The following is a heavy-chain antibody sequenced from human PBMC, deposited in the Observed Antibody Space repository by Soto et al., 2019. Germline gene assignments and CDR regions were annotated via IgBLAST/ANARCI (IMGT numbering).Heavy chain of an antibody. CDR3: ARGLSRNYYYYYGMDV. CDR2: ISYDGSNK. CDR1: GFTFSSYA. Sequence: PGGSLRLSCAASGFTFSSYAMHWVRQAPGKGLEWVAVISYDGSNKYYADSVKGRFTISRDNSKNTLYLQMNSPRAEDTAVYYCARGLSRNYYYYYGMDVWGQGTTVTVSS. V-gene: IGHV3-30-3*01. J-gene: IGHJ6*02. D-gene: IGHD3-10*01.